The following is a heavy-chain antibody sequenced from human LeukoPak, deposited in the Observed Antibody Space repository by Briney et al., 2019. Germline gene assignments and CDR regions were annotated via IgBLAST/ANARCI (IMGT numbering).Heavy chain of an antibody. CDR2: IYYSGST. D-gene: IGHD3-22*01. Sequence: PSETLSLTCTVSGGSISSYYWSWIRQPPGKGLEWIGYIYYSGSTNYNPSLKSRVTISVDTSKNQFSLKLSSVTAADTAVYYCARDRPYYYDSSGYPLGWFDPWGQGTLVTVSS. CDR1: GGSISSYY. CDR3: ARDRPYYYDSSGYPLGWFDP. V-gene: IGHV4-59*01. J-gene: IGHJ5*02.